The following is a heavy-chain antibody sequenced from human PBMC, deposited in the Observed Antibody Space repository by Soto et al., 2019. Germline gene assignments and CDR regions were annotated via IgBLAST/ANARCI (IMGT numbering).Heavy chain of an antibody. CDR1: GGSLSSGGYY. CDR2: IYYSGST. CDR3: ARVLPKSGFDY. J-gene: IGHJ4*02. Sequence: QLQLPESGPGLVKPSQTLSLTCTVSGGSLSSGGYYWRWIRQHPGKGLEWIGYIYYSGSTYYNPSLKSRVTISVDTSKNQFYLKLSSVTAADTAVYYCARVLPKSGFDYWGQGTLVTVSS. V-gene: IGHV4-31*03. D-gene: IGHD3-10*01.